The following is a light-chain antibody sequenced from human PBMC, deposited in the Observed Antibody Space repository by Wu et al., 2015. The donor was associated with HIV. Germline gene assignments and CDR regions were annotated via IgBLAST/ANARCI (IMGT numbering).Light chain of an antibody. CDR3: QQYENLPIT. CDR2: DAS. Sequence: DIQMTQSPSSLSASVGDRVTISCQASQDINKYLNWYQQKVGKAPKLLIYDASNLEPAVSSGFSGSGSGTNFTFTISSLQPEDIATYYCQQYENLPITFGGGTRVEIK. J-gene: IGKJ4*01. V-gene: IGKV1-33*01. CDR1: QDINKY.